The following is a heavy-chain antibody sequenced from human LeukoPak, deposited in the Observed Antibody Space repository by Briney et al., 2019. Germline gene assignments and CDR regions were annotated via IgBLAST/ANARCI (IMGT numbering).Heavy chain of an antibody. Sequence: PSETLSLTCTVSGYSISSGYYWGWIRQHPGKGLEWIGYIYYSGSTYYNPSLKSRVTISVDTSKNQFSLKLNSVTAADTAVYYCARVSTTMVRGVLNWFDPWGQGTLVTVSS. V-gene: IGHV4-31*03. D-gene: IGHD3-10*01. CDR3: ARVSTTMVRGVLNWFDP. CDR1: GYSISSGYY. CDR2: IYYSGST. J-gene: IGHJ5*02.